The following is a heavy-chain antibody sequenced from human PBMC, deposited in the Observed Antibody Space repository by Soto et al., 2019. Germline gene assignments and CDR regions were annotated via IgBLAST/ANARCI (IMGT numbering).Heavy chain of an antibody. CDR1: GFAISRGYY. D-gene: IGHD1-1*01. V-gene: IGHV4-38-2*02. CDR2: IHPSVSS. Sequence: PSETLSLTCSVSGFAISRGYYWSWVRQPPGKGLEWIGSIHPSVSSYHNPSLATRLRLSIDTSKNQFTLNLTSVTAADTALYFCARGKVGTTFFDNWGQGIQVTVSS. CDR3: ARGKVGTTFFDN. J-gene: IGHJ4*02.